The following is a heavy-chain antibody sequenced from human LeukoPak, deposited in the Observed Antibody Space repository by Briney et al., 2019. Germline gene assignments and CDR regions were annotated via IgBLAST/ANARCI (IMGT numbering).Heavy chain of an antibody. J-gene: IGHJ4*02. V-gene: IGHV3-21*01. CDR3: ARAGLDYGDPGDY. D-gene: IGHD4/OR15-4a*01. CDR2: ISSSSSYI. CDR1: GFTVSSNY. Sequence: GGSLRLSCAASGFTVSSNYMSWVRQAPGKGLEWVSSISSSSSYIYYADSVKGRFTISRDNAKNSLYLQMNSLRAEDTAVYYCARAGLDYGDPGDYWGQGTLVTVSS.